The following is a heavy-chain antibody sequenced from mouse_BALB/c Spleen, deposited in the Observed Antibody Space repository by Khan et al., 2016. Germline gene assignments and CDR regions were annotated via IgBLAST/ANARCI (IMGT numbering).Heavy chain of an antibody. V-gene: IGHV1-9*01. CDR3: TRGDRQGYLDY. CDR2: ILPGSGST. D-gene: IGHD3-3*01. Sequence: QIQLVQSGAELMKPGASVKISCKATGYTFSSYWIEWVKQRPGHGLEWIGEILPGSGSTNYNEKFRGKATFTADTSSNTAYMQLSSLTSEDSAVHYGTRGDRQGYLDYWGQGTTLTVSS. CDR1: GYTFSSYW. J-gene: IGHJ2*01.